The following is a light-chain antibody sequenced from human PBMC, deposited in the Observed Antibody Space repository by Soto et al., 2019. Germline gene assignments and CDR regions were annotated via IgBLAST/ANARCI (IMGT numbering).Light chain of an antibody. CDR3: QQYNNWPPIT. Sequence: EIVLTQYPVTLSLSPGERATLPCRAIQSVSNNYLAWYQQKPGQAPRLLIYDASSRATGIPDRFSGSGSGTDFTLTISSLQSEDFAVYYCQQYNNWPPITFGQGTRPEIK. CDR2: DAS. J-gene: IGKJ5*01. V-gene: IGKV3D-20*02. CDR1: QSVSNNY.